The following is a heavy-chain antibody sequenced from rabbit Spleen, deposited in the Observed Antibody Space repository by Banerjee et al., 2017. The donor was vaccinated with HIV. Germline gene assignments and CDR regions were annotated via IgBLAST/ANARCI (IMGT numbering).Heavy chain of an antibody. D-gene: IGHD8-1*01. CDR1: GVSFTGDSFSGDSY. V-gene: IGHV1S40*01. J-gene: IGHJ6*01. CDR2: IDSGSSGFT. CDR3: ARDTGSSFSSYGMDR. Sequence: QSLEESGGDLVKPGASLTLTCTASGVSFTGDSFSGDSYMCWVRQAPGKGLEWIVCIDSGSSGFTYFASWAKGRFTISKTSSTTVTLQMTSLTAADTATYFCARDTGSSFSSYGMDRWGPGTPVTV.